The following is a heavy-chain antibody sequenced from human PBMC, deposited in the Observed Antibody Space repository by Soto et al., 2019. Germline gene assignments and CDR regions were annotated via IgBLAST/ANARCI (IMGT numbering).Heavy chain of an antibody. CDR2: INPKSGGT. V-gene: IGHV1-2*02. Sequence: QVQLVQSGAEVKNPGASVRVSCKASGYTFTDYYMHWVRQAPGQGLEWMGWINPKSGGTKYAQKLQRRVTMTRDTSISTAYMELSGLRSDDTAVYYCAKAVVAASNWFGPWGQGTLVTVSS. D-gene: IGHD2-15*01. CDR3: AKAVVAASNWFGP. J-gene: IGHJ5*02. CDR1: GYTFTDYY.